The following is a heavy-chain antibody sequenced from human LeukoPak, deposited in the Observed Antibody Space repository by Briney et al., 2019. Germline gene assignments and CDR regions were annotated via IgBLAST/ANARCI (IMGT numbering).Heavy chain of an antibody. V-gene: IGHV4-59*08. CDR3: ARHFCRDQIVLMVYAPYYFDY. J-gene: IGHJ4*02. CDR1: GGSISSYY. Sequence: PSETLSLTCTVSGGSISSYYWSWIRQPPGKGLEWIAYISDIGSINYNPSLKSRVTISLDTSKNQFSLKLSSVTAADTAVYYCARHFCRDQIVLMVYAPYYFDYWGQGTLVTVSS. CDR2: ISDIGSI. D-gene: IGHD2-8*01.